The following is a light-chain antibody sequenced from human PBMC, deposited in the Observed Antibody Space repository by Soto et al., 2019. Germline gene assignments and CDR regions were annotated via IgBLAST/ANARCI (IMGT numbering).Light chain of an antibody. J-gene: IGKJ1*01. CDR1: QSVFSS. CDR3: QQYHSRPA. CDR2: GSA. V-gene: IGKV3-15*01. Sequence: EIVLTQSPATLSVSPGERATLSCRASQSVFSSLAWYQQRPGQAPRLLIYGSATRATGIPDRFSGSGSGTEFTLTISSLQSEDSAVYYSQQYHSRPAFGQGTRVDIK.